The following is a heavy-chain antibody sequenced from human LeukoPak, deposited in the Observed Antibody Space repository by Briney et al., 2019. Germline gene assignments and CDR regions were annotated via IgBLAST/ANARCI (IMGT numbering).Heavy chain of an antibody. V-gene: IGHV3-23*01. CDR2: FSGSGSIT. J-gene: IGHJ4*02. CDR1: GFTFSGYA. CDR3: AKARRVISGSGWEYYFDY. Sequence: GGSLRLSCAASGFTFSGYAMSWVRQAPGKGLEWVSAFSGSGSITYYADSVKGRFTISRDNSKNTLYLQMNSLRAEDTAVYYRAKARRVISGSGWEYYFDYWGQGTLVTVSS. D-gene: IGHD6-19*01.